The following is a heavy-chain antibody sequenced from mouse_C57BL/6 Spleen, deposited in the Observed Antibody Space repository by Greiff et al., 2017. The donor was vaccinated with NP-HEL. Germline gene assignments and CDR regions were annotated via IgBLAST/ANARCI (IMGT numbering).Heavy chain of an antibody. D-gene: IGHD1-1*01. CDR1: GFSLTSYG. V-gene: IGHV2-2*01. CDR2: IWSGGST. J-gene: IGHJ2*01. Sequence: QVQLQQSGPGLVQPSQSLSITCTVSGFSLTSYGVHWVRQSPGKGLEWLGVIWSGGSTDYNAAFISRLSISKDNSKSQVFFKMNSLQADDTAIYYCARNSGDYYGSSYVRGYFDYWGQGTTLTVSS. CDR3: ARNSGDYYGSSYVRGYFDY.